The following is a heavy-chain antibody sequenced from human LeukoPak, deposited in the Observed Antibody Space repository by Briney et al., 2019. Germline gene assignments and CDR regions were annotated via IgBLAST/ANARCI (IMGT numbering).Heavy chain of an antibody. Sequence: GASVKVSCKASGYTFSSHYMHWVRQAPGQGLEWMGWINPNSGGTNYAQKLQGRVTMTRDTSISTAYMELSRLRSDDTAVYYCARVQRYFDWLLHIDYWGQGTLVTVSS. J-gene: IGHJ4*02. V-gene: IGHV1-2*02. D-gene: IGHD3-9*01. CDR3: ARVQRYFDWLLHIDY. CDR2: INPNSGGT. CDR1: GYTFSSHY.